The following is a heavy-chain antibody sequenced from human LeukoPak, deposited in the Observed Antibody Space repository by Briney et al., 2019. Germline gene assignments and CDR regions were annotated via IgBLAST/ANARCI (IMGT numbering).Heavy chain of an antibody. J-gene: IGHJ4*02. V-gene: IGHV1-69*13. CDR2: IIPIFGTA. D-gene: IGHD6-13*01. Sequence: SVKVSCKASGGTFSSYAISWVRQAPGQGLEWMGGIIPIFGTANYAQKFQGRVTITADESTSTAYMELSSLRSEDTAVCYCARVRLSSSQITCFDYWGQGTLVTVSS. CDR3: ARVRLSSSQITCFDY. CDR1: GGTFSSYA.